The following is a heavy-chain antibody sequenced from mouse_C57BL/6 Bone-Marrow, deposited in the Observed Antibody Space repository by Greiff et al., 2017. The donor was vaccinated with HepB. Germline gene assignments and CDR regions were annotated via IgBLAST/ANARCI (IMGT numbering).Heavy chain of an antibody. J-gene: IGHJ3*01. V-gene: IGHV1-59*01. CDR1: GYTFTSYW. CDR3: ARGGVYCPWAY. D-gene: IGHD1-1*01. CDR2: IDPSDSYT. Sequence: VQLQQPGAELVRPGTSVKLSCKASGYTFTSYWMHWVKQRPGQGLEWIGVIDPSDSYTNYNQKFKGKATLTVDTSSSTAYMQLSSLTSEDSAVYYCARGGVYCPWAYWGQGTLVTVSA.